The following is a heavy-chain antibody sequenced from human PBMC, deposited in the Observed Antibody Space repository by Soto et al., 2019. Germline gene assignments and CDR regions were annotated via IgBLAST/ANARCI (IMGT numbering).Heavy chain of an antibody. J-gene: IGHJ6*02. V-gene: IGHV3-53*01. Sequence: EVQLVESGGGLIQPGGSLRLSCAASGFTVSSNYMSWVRQAPGKGLEWVSVIYSGGSTYYADSVKGRFTISRDNSKNTLYLQMNSQRAEDTAVYYCARDMAVAGYYYYGMDVWGQGTTVTVSS. CDR3: ARDMAVAGYYYYGMDV. D-gene: IGHD6-19*01. CDR1: GFTVSSNY. CDR2: IYSGGST.